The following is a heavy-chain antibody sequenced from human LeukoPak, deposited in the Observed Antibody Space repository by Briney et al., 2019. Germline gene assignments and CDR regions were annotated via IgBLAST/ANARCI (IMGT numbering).Heavy chain of an antibody. CDR2: MRYDGSNK. CDR1: GFTFSSYG. Sequence: PGGSLRLSCAASGFTFSSYGMHWVRQAPGKGLEWVAFMRYDGSNKYYADSVKGRFTISRDNSKNTLYLQMNSLRAEDTAVYYCAKDRSPLESREGGIDYWGQGTLVTVSS. V-gene: IGHV3-30*02. D-gene: IGHD6-13*01. J-gene: IGHJ4*02. CDR3: AKDRSPLESREGGIDY.